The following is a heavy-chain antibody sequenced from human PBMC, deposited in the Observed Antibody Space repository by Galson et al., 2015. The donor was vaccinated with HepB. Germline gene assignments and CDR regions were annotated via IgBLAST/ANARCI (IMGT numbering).Heavy chain of an antibody. CDR1: GGSISSGGYY. J-gene: IGHJ5*02. V-gene: IGHV4-31*03. CDR3: ARLVAPAPPGGGTNWGWFDP. CDR2: IYYSGST. Sequence: TLSLTCTVSGGSISSGGYYWSWIRQHPGKGLEWIGYIYYSGSTYYNPSLRSRVTISVDTSKNQFSLKLSSVTAADTAVYYCARLVAPAPPGGGTNWGWFDPWGQGTLVTVSS. D-gene: IGHD7-27*01.